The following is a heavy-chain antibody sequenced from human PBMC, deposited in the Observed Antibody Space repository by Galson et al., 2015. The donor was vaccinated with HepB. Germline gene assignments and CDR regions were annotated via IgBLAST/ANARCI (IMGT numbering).Heavy chain of an antibody. CDR1: GYTFSNYG. J-gene: IGHJ6*03. Sequence: SVKVSCKASGYTFSNYGISWVRQAPGQGLEWMGWISTFNFYTKYAQELQGRVTVTTDTSTSTVYMELRSLRSDDTAVYYCARDNYYGSGSYHMDVWGKGTTVTVSS. CDR3: ARDNYYGSGSYHMDV. D-gene: IGHD3-10*01. CDR2: ISTFNFYT. V-gene: IGHV1-18*01.